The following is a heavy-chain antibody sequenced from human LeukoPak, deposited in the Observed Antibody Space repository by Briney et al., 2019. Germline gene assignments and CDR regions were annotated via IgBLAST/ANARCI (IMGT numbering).Heavy chain of an antibody. D-gene: IGHD5-24*01. CDR1: GFTFSSYA. CDR3: ARHGWHAWYFDL. J-gene: IGHJ2*01. Sequence: GSLRFSCAASGFTFSSYAMSWIRQPPGNGLEWIGEINQRRNTNYNPSLKSRVTISIDTSKNQFSLKLSSVTAADTAVYYCARHGWHAWYFDLWGRGTLVTVSS. CDR2: INQRRNT. V-gene: IGHV4-34*01.